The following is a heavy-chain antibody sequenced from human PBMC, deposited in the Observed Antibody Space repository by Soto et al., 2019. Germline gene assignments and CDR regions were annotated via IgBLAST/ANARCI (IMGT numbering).Heavy chain of an antibody. Sequence: QVQLQESGPGLVKPSGTLSITCAVSGGSVSSSYYWSWVRQPPGKGLEWIGEIFHSGRTNYNPSLKSRVTMSVDKSNNLFSLKVTSMTAADTAIYYCARGHQVTTDYFSYYALDVWGQGTTVTVSS. CDR2: IFHSGRT. CDR1: GGSVSSSYY. CDR3: ARGHQVTTDYFSYYALDV. J-gene: IGHJ6*02. V-gene: IGHV4-4*02. D-gene: IGHD2-21*02.